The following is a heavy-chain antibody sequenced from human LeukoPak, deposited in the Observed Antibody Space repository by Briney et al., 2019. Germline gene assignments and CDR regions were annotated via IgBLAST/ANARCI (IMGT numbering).Heavy chain of an antibody. CDR3: AREGNLWFGELIPRKLGYYYYYYMDV. J-gene: IGHJ6*03. CDR2: INTNTGNP. Sequence: ASVKVSCKASGYTFTSYAMNWVRQAPGQGLEWMGWINTNTGNPTYAQGFTGRFAFSLDTSVSTAYLQISSLKAEDTAVYYCAREGNLWFGELIPRKLGYYYYYYMDVWGKGTTVTVSS. V-gene: IGHV7-4-1*02. D-gene: IGHD3-10*01. CDR1: GYTFTSYA.